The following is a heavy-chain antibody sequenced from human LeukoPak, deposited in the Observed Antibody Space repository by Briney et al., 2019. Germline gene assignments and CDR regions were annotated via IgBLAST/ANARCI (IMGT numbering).Heavy chain of an antibody. J-gene: IGHJ4*02. Sequence: SGGSLRLSCSASGFTFSSYWMSWVRQAPGKGLEWVANIKQDGSEKYYVDSVKGRFTISRDNAKNSLYLQKNSLRAEDTAVYYCARVNGGSYYAYYFDYWGQGTLVTVSS. D-gene: IGHD1-26*01. V-gene: IGHV3-7*01. CDR3: ARVNGGSYYAYYFDY. CDR2: IKQDGSEK. CDR1: GFTFSSYW.